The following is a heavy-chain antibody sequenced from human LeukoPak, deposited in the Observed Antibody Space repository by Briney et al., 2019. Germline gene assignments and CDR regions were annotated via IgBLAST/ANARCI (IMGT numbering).Heavy chain of an antibody. CDR1: GGTFSSYA. CDR2: IIPIFGTV. J-gene: IGHJ4*02. Sequence: SVEVSCKASGGTFSSYAISWVRQAPGQGLEWMGGIIPIFGTVNYAQKFQGRVTITADESTSTAYMELSSLRSEDTAVYYCARGSDGDYGGVYWGQGTLVTVSS. D-gene: IGHD4-17*01. CDR3: ARGSDGDYGGVY. V-gene: IGHV1-69*13.